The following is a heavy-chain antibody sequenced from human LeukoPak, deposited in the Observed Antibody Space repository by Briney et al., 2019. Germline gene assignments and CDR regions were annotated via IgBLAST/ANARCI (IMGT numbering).Heavy chain of an antibody. D-gene: IGHD3-3*01. CDR1: CGCISSYY. J-gene: IGHJ4*02. V-gene: IGHV4-59*01. Sequence: SETLSLICGVSCGCISSYYWCWMRQPPGKPVEWLGYISYSGNTNYNPSLKSRVTISVDTSKKQFSLKLSSVTAADTAVYYCARASGLLRFLEWLPAYFDYWGQGTLVTVSS. CDR2: ISYSGNT. CDR3: ARASGLLRFLEWLPAYFDY.